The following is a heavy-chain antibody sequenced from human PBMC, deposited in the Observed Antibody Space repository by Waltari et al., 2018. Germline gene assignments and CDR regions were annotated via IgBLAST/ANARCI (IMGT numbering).Heavy chain of an antibody. V-gene: IGHV5-51*01. CDR1: GSSFTSYW. Sequence: EVQLVQSGAEVKKPGESLKISCKGSGSSFTSYWIGWVSQIPGQGLEWLGIIYPGDSDTRYGPSFQGQVTISADKSISTAYLQWSSLKASDTAMYYCARRSSGYYGHAFDIWGQGTMVTVSS. D-gene: IGHD3-22*01. CDR3: ARRSSGYYGHAFDI. J-gene: IGHJ3*02. CDR2: IYPGDSDT.